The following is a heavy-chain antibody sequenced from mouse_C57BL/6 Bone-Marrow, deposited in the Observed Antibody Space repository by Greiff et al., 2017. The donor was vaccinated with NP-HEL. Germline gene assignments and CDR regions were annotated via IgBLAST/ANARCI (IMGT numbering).Heavy chain of an antibody. CDR1: GFTFSDYY. Sequence: EVQVVESGGGLVQPGGSLQLSCAASGFTFSDYYMYWVRQTPEKRLEWVAYISNGGGSTYYPDTVKGRFTISRDNAKNTLYLQMSRLKSEDTAMYYCARQMDYYYGSSYAMDYWGQGTSVTVSS. CDR2: ISNGGGST. J-gene: IGHJ4*01. D-gene: IGHD1-1*01. CDR3: ARQMDYYYGSSYAMDY. V-gene: IGHV5-12*01.